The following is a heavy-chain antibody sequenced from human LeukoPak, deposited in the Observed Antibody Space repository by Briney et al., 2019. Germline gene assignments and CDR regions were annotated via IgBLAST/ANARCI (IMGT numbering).Heavy chain of an antibody. V-gene: IGHV3-30*18. CDR1: GFTFNTYG. CDR3: AKGSAYGDYYYYGMDV. D-gene: IGHD4-17*01. J-gene: IGHJ6*02. Sequence: GGSLRLSCAASGFTFNTYGMHWVRQAPGKGPEWVAVISYDGRNKFDADSVKGRFTISRDNSENTLYLQMNSLIPEDMAVYYCAKGSAYGDYYYYGMDVWGQGTTVTVSS. CDR2: ISYDGRNK.